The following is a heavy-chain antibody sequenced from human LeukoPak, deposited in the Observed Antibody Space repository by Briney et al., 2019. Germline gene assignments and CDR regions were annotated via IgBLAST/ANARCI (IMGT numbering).Heavy chain of an antibody. D-gene: IGHD1-14*01. Sequence: PGRSLRLSCAASGFTFSNYGMHCVRQAPGKGLEWVAGISEDGINKYYADSVKGRFTISRDNSNNTLFLQMNSLRAEDTAVYYCAKDGETTASGTFDYWGQGALVTVSS. CDR1: GFTFSNYG. V-gene: IGHV3-30*18. CDR2: ISEDGINK. J-gene: IGHJ4*02. CDR3: AKDGETTASGTFDY.